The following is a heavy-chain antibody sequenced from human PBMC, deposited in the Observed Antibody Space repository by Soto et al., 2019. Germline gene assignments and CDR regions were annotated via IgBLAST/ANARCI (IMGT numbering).Heavy chain of an antibody. CDR1: GGSISSYY. CDR2: IYYSGST. D-gene: IGHD3-22*01. CDR3: ARAVIVVADYAFDI. V-gene: IGHV4-59*01. J-gene: IGHJ3*02. Sequence: QVQLQESGPGLVKPSETLSLTCTVSGGSISSYYWSWIRQPPGKGLEWIGYIYYSGSTNYNPSLKRRVTISVDTSKNQFSLKLSSVAAADTAVYYCARAVIVVADYAFDIWGQGTMVTVSS.